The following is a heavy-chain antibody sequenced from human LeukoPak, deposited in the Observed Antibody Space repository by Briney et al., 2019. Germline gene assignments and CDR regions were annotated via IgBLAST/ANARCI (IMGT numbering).Heavy chain of an antibody. CDR1: GGSISTYN. CDR2: IYYSGST. V-gene: IGHV4-59*01. D-gene: IGHD6-19*01. CDR3: ARDQGWLVPIGAFDI. Sequence: ADTLSLTCTLSGGSISTYNWSWIRQPTGRGLECIGYIYYSGSTNYNPSLKSRVTISVDTSKNQFSLKLSSVAAADTAVYYCARDQGWLVPIGAFDIWGQGTMVTVSS. J-gene: IGHJ3*02.